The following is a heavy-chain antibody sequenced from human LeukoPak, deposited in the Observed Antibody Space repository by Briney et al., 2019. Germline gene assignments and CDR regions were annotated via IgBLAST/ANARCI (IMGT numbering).Heavy chain of an antibody. CDR1: GFTLSSYE. CDR3: ARDQCGTKLD. J-gene: IGHJ4*02. D-gene: IGHD1-14*01. V-gene: IGHV3-48*03. CDR2: INGIGNIL. Sequence: GGSLRLSCAASGFTLSSYEMNWVRQAPGKGLEWISHINGIGNILSDADSVKGRFTISRDDAKNSLYLQMNSRRAEDTADYYCARDQCGTKLDWGQGTLVTVSS.